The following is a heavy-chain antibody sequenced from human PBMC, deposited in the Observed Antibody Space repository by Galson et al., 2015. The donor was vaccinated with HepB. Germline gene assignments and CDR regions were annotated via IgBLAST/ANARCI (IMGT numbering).Heavy chain of an antibody. D-gene: IGHD2-15*01. CDR1: GFTFSNYG. CDR3: TRDSFYFDYRGGPDY. V-gene: IGHV3-33*01. Sequence: SLRLSCAASGFTFSNYGMHWVRQAPGKGLEWVAVIWYDGTNKYYADSVKGRFTISRDNSQNTLYLQMRSLRPGDTAVYYCTRDSFYFDYRGGPDYWGRGTLVTVSS. J-gene: IGHJ4*02. CDR2: IWYDGTNK.